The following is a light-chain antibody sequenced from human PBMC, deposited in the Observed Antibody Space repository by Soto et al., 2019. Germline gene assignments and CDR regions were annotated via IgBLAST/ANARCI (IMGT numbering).Light chain of an antibody. Sequence: DIVLTQSPGTLSLSPGERATLSCRTSQSVSSIYLAWYQQKPGQAPRPLIYGASSRATGIPDRFSGSGSGTDFTLTISRLEPEDFAVYFCQHYGSSSWTFSQGTKVEIK. V-gene: IGKV3-20*01. CDR2: GAS. CDR3: QHYGSSSWT. J-gene: IGKJ1*01. CDR1: QSVSSIY.